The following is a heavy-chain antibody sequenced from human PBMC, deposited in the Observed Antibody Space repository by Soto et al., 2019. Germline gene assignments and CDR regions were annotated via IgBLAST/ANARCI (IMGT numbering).Heavy chain of an antibody. Sequence: GGSLRLSCAASGFTFSSYAMHWVRQAPGKGLEWVALIAYHGVNRYYADSVKGRFTISRDNSKNTLWLQMNSLSADDTAVYYXARGADYYDTSGSWTFDNWGQGTVVTVSS. J-gene: IGHJ4*02. V-gene: IGHV3-30-3*01. CDR1: GFTFSSYA. D-gene: IGHD3-22*01. CDR2: IAYHGVNR. CDR3: ARGADYYDTSGSWTFDN.